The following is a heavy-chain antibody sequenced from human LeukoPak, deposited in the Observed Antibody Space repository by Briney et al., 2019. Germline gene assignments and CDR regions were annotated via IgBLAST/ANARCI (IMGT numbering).Heavy chain of an antibody. Sequence: GGSLRLTCAASVITFRSYAMNWVRQAPGKGLEWISSISSSSSYIYYADSVKGRFTISRDNAKNSLYLQMNSLRAEDTAVYYCARRKAGEDYDILTVFDYWGQGTLVTVSS. CDR3: ARRKAGEDYDILTVFDY. V-gene: IGHV3-21*01. D-gene: IGHD3-9*01. CDR1: VITFRSYA. J-gene: IGHJ4*02. CDR2: ISSSSSYI.